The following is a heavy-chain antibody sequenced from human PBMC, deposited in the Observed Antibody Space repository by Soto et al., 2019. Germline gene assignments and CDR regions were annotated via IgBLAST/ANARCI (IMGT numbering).Heavy chain of an antibody. Sequence: GASVKVSCKASGYSFTTYGISWVRQAPGQGLEWMGWISAYNGNTNYAQKFQGRVTMTRDTSITTAYMELSTLSSDDTAMYYCTRASTVAGGSSKSLPNNYWGQGTLVTVSS. D-gene: IGHD6-19*01. J-gene: IGHJ4*02. V-gene: IGHV1-18*01. CDR2: ISAYNGNT. CDR3: TRASTVAGGSSKSLPNNY. CDR1: GYSFTTYG.